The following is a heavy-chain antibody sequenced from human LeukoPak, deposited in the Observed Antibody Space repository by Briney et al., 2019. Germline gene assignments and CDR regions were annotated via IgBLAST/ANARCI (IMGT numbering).Heavy chain of an antibody. D-gene: IGHD4-11*01. CDR3: ARALTTVTNGDAFDI. CDR1: GYTFTSYG. V-gene: IGHV1-18*01. CDR2: ISAYNGNT. Sequence: ASVKVSCKASGYTFTSYGISWVRQAPGQGLEWMGWISAYNGNTNSAQKLQGRVTITTDESTSTAYMELSSLRSEDTAVYYCARALTTVTNGDAFDIWGQGTMVTVSS. J-gene: IGHJ3*02.